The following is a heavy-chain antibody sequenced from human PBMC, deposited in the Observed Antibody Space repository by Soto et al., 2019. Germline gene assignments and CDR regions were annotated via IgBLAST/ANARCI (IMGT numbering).Heavy chain of an antibody. Sequence: EVQLVESGGDLVQPGGSLRLSCAASGFTINRQTMNWVRQAPGKGLEWVAYISSTSNTIYYADSVEGRFTISRDNAKNSMFLQMNSLRAEDTAVYYCATYAPYCRGGTCDRWGQGTLITVSS. CDR2: ISSTSNTI. CDR3: ATYAPYCRGGTCDR. CDR1: GFTINRQT. J-gene: IGHJ5*02. V-gene: IGHV3-48*01. D-gene: IGHD2-15*01.